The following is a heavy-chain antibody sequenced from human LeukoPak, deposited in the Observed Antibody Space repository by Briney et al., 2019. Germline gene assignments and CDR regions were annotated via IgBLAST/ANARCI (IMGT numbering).Heavy chain of an antibody. J-gene: IGHJ3*02. D-gene: IGHD3-22*01. CDR3: AKRRYYYESSDAFDI. CDR2: ISGSRRSK. V-gene: IGHV3-23*01. CDR1: GYPFRRYA. Sequence: GGPLRLSCTAWGYPFRRYAMSGVRQAPGKGREGVSAISGSRRSKCYAESVKGQFNISKDSSKNTLFLQMNSLRAEDTAVYYCAKRRYYYESSDAFDIWGQGTMVTVSS.